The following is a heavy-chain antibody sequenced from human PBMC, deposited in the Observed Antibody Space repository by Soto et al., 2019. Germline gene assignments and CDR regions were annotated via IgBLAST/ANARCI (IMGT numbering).Heavy chain of an antibody. CDR2: IWYDGSNK. V-gene: IGHV3-33*01. Sequence: PGGSLRLSCAASGFTFSTYVRHWVRQAPGKGLEWVAVIWYDGSNKYYADSVTGRFTISRDNSKNTLYLQMNSLRAEDTAVYYCARDLVKWLRSQHYAMDVWGQGTTVTVSS. CDR3: ARDLVKWLRSQHYAMDV. CDR1: GFTFSTYV. J-gene: IGHJ6*02. D-gene: IGHD5-12*01.